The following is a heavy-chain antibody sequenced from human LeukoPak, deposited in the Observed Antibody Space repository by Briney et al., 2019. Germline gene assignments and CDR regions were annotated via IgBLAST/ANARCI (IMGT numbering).Heavy chain of an antibody. D-gene: IGHD6-19*01. CDR3: ARDAGAVAGPYWYFDL. Sequence: GGTLRLSCAASGFTFSSYGMSWVRQAPGKGLEWVSAISGSGGSTYYADSVKGRFTISRDNAKNSLYLQMNSLRAEDTAVYYCARDAGAVAGPYWYFDLWGRGTLVTVSS. J-gene: IGHJ2*01. V-gene: IGHV3-23*01. CDR1: GFTFSSYG. CDR2: ISGSGGST.